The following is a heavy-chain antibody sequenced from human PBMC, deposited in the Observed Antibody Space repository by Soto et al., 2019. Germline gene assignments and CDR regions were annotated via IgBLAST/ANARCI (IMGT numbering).Heavy chain of an antibody. CDR3: ARKGTGQPLDY. CDR1: GFTFIKYG. CDR2: ISAYNGDT. J-gene: IGHJ4*02. Sequence: SVKVSFKASGFTFIKYGFPWVRQAPGQGLEWMGWISAYNGDTHYAQKLQGRVTLTTDTSTSTAYMELRSLRSDDTAVYYCARKGTGQPLDYWGQGALFSVSS. D-gene: IGHD1-1*01. V-gene: IGHV1-18*04.